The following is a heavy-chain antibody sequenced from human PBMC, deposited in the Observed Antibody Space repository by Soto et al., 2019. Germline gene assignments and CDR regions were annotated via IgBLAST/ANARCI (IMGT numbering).Heavy chain of an antibody. CDR2: IIPIFGTA. CDR1: GGTFSSYA. Sequence: SVKVSCKASGGTFSSYAISWVRQAPGQGLEWMGGIIPIFGTANYAQKFQGRVTITADESTSTAYMELSSLRSEDTAVYYCARGSPRHYYYDSSGYYPVSWGQGTLVTVSS. V-gene: IGHV1-69*13. D-gene: IGHD3-22*01. J-gene: IGHJ4*02. CDR3: ARGSPRHYYYDSSGYYPVS.